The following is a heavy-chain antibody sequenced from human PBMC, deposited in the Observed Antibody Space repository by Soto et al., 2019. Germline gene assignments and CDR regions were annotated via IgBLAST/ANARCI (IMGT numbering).Heavy chain of an antibody. CDR1: GYTFTSYG. Sequence: QVQLVQSGAEVKKPGASVKVSCKASGYTFTSYGISWVRQAPGQGLEWMGWISAYNGNTNYAQKLQGRVTMTTDTSTSTAYMELRSLRPDDTAVHYCARDVWSSRVNGPFDYWGQGTLVTVSS. CDR2: ISAYNGNT. CDR3: ARDVWSSRVNGPFDY. J-gene: IGHJ4*02. V-gene: IGHV1-18*01. D-gene: IGHD2-21*01.